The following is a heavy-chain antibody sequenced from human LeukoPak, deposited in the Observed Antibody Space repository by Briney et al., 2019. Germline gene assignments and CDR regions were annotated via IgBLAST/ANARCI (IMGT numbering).Heavy chain of an antibody. V-gene: IGHV3-53*01. CDR3: ARGGRDGYNYFDS. D-gene: IGHD5-24*01. Sequence: GGSLRLSGATSGFSVSANYMTWVRQVPGKGLEWVSLIYSGGSTSYTDSVKGRFTISRDNSKNILYLQMNSLRAEDTAVYYCARGGRDGYNYFDSWGQGTLVTVSS. J-gene: IGHJ4*02. CDR2: IYSGGST. CDR1: GFSVSANY.